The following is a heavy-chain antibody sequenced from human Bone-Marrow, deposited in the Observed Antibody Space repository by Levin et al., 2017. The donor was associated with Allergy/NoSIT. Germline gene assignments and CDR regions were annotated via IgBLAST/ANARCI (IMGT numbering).Heavy chain of an antibody. CDR2: VSHTRGA. CDR1: GYSISRAYF. CDR3: ARDLFQRPTSSASSTDAFDI. Sequence: SQTLSLTCTVSGYSISRAYFWGWIRQPPGKGLEWIGSVSHTRGAYYTPSLNSRVTISIDASKNQFSLMLTSVTAADTAVYYCARDLFQRPTSSASSTDAFDIWGQGTIVTVSS. V-gene: IGHV4-38-2*02. D-gene: IGHD6-25*01. J-gene: IGHJ3*02.